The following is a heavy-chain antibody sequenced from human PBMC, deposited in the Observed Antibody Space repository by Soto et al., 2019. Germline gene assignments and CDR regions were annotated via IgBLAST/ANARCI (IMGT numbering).Heavy chain of an antibody. CDR3: AKYTHYSDRSAYHPPYYYDF. J-gene: IGHJ4*02. CDR2: ISSSGSTI. D-gene: IGHD3-22*01. V-gene: IGHV3-48*03. Sequence: GGSLRLSCAASGFTFSSYEMNWVRQAPGKGLEWVSYISSSGSTIYYADSVKGRFTISRDNAKNSLYLQMSGLRAEDAAVYFCAKYTHYSDRSAYHPPYYYDFWGQGILVTVSS. CDR1: GFTFSSYE.